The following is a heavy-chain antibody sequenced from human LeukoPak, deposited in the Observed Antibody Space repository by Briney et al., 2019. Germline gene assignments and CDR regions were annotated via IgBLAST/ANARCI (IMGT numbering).Heavy chain of an antibody. CDR1: GFTFSTSG. CDR2: IWYDGSNK. D-gene: IGHD3-22*01. CDR3: ARARGVSTGYRPIDY. J-gene: IGHJ4*02. Sequence: GGSLRLSCAASGFTFSTSGMHWVRQAPGKGLEWVAVIWYDGSNKHYAESVKGRFSISRDNSKSTLYLQMNSLRAEDTAVYYCARARGVSTGYRPIDYWGQGTLVTVSP. V-gene: IGHV3-33*01.